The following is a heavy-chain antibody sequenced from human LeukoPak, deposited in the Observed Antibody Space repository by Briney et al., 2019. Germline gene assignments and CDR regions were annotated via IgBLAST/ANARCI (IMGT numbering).Heavy chain of an antibody. V-gene: IGHV5-51*01. J-gene: IGHJ5*02. CDR2: IYPGDSDT. CDR3: ASSAAPLYNWFNP. CDR1: GYSFTTYW. Sequence: GESLKISCKGSGYSFTTYWIAWVRQMPGKGLEWMGIIYPGDSDTRYSPSFQGQVTISADKSISTAYLQWSSLKASDTAMYYCASSAAPLYNWFNPWGQGTLVAVSS. D-gene: IGHD6-25*01.